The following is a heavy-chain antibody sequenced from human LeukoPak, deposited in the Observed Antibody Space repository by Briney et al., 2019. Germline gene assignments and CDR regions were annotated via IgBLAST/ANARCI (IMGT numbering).Heavy chain of an antibody. J-gene: IGHJ3*01. Sequence: PGGSLRLSCAASGLTVSRNYMSWVRQAPGQGLEWVSIIYSGGSTIYGDSVKGRFTISRDNSKNTLFLHMNSLRAEDTAVYYCARNMGDWGHAFDFWGQGTMVTVSS. D-gene: IGHD7-27*01. V-gene: IGHV3-53*01. CDR3: ARNMGDWGHAFDF. CDR2: IYSGGST. CDR1: GLTVSRNY.